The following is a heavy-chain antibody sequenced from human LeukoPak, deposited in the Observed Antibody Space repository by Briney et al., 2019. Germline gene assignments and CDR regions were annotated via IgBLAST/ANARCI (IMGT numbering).Heavy chain of an antibody. CDR3: ASDSSGYYFLY. CDR2: IYHSGST. Sequence: SQTLSLTCAVSGGSISSGGYSWSWIRQPPGKGLEWIGYIYHSGSTYYNPSLKSRVTISVDRSKNQFSLKLSSVTAADTAVYYCASDSSGYYFLYWGQGTLVTVSS. D-gene: IGHD3-22*01. CDR1: GGSISSGGYS. V-gene: IGHV4-30-2*02. J-gene: IGHJ4*02.